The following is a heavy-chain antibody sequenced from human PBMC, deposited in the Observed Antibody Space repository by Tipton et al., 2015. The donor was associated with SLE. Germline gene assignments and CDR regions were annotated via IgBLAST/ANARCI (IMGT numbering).Heavy chain of an antibody. J-gene: IGHJ6*02. CDR3: ARGGAVAAYYYYGMDV. CDR1: GGSFSGYY. D-gene: IGHD6-19*01. Sequence: TLSLTCAVYGGSFSGYYWSWIRQPPGKGLEWIGEINHSGSTNYNPSLKSRVTISVDTSKNQFSLKLSSVTAADTAVYYCARGGAVAAYYYYGMDVWGQGTTVTVSS. V-gene: IGHV4-34*01. CDR2: INHSGST.